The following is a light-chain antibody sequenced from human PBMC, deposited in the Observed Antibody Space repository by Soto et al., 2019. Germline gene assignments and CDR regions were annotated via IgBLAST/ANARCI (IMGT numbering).Light chain of an antibody. J-gene: IGLJ3*02. V-gene: IGLV4-69*01. CDR3: QTWGTGPWV. CDR1: SGHSNYA. CDR2: LNSNGSH. Sequence: QPVLTQSPSASASLGASVKPTCTLSSGHSNYAIAWLQQQPEKGPRYLMKLNSNGSHSKGDGIPDRFSGSSSGAERYLTISSLQSEDEADYYCQTWGTGPWVFGGGTKLTVL.